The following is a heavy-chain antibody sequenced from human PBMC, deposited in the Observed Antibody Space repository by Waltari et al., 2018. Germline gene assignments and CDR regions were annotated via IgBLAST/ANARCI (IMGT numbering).Heavy chain of an antibody. D-gene: IGHD2-15*01. J-gene: IGHJ4*02. CDR1: GGSISSGSYS. CDR2: IYTSGST. CDR3: AREFRGSYY. Sequence: QVQLRESGPGLVKPSQTLSLTCTVSGGSISSGSYSWSWIRQPAGKGLEWIGRIYTSGSTNYNPSLKSRVTISVDTSKNQFSLKLSSVTAADTAVYYCAREFRGSYYWGQGTLVTVSS. V-gene: IGHV4-61*02.